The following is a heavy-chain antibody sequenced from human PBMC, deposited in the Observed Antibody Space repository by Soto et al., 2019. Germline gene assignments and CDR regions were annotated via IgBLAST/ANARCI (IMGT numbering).Heavy chain of an antibody. CDR2: IYSGGST. CDR1: GFTVSSNC. CDR3: ARDVYESSGYYLEYFQH. V-gene: IGHV3-66*01. Sequence: EVQLVESGGGLVQPGGSLRLSCAASGFTVSSNCMSWVRQAPGKGLEWVSVIYSGGSTYYADSVKGRFTISRDNSTNTMYLQMNSLRAEHTAVYYCARDVYESSGYYLEYFQHWGQGTLVTVSS. D-gene: IGHD3-22*01. J-gene: IGHJ1*01.